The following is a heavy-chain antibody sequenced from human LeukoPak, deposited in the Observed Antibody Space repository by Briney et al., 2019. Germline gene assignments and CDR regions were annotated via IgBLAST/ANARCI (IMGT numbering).Heavy chain of an antibody. D-gene: IGHD5/OR15-5a*01. CDR3: ARGVGTRWFDP. V-gene: IGHV1-2*02. Sequence: ASVKVSCKAYGYTFSDYYMHWVRQAPGQGLEWMGWINPKSGGANFAEKFQGRVIMTRDTSIRTVYMELSRVTYDDTAVYYCARGVGTRWFDPWGQGTLVTVSS. CDR2: INPKSGGA. J-gene: IGHJ5*02. CDR1: GYTFSDYY.